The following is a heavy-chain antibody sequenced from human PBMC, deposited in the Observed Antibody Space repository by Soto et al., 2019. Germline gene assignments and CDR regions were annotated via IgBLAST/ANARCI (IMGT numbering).Heavy chain of an antibody. J-gene: IGHJ5*02. Sequence: QVHLVQSGAEVKKPGASVKVSCKASGYSFTDYYMHWVRQAPGQGLEWMGWINTITGGTNYPQRVPGRVTMTGDTSIHTAYTEWSRLGSGVTVVYYCAGGGITGWCVPWCQGTVLSASS. CDR2: INTITGGT. CDR1: GYSFTDYY. CDR3: AGGGITGWCVP. V-gene: IGHV1-2*02.